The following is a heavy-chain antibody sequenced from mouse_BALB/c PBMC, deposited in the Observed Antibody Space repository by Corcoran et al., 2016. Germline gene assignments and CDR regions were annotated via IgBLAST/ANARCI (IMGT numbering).Heavy chain of an antibody. V-gene: IGHV9-1*02. J-gene: IGHJ2*01. CDR1: GATFTNCG. CDR3: ARSLSFDY. Sequence: QIQLVQSGPELKKPGETVKISCKASGATFTNCGRDWVKQAPGKGLKWMGWVNTDTGEPTYADDFKGRFAFSLETSASTAYLQINNLKNEDMATYFCARSLSFDYWGQGTTLTVSS. CDR2: VNTDTGEP.